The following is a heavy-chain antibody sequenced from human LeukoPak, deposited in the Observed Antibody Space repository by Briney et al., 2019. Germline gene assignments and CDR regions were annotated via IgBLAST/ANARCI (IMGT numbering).Heavy chain of an antibody. D-gene: IGHD2-2*01. Sequence: GGSLRLSCAASGFTFSSYGMHWVRQAPGKGLEWVAVIWYGGSNKYYADSVKGQFTISRDNSKNTLYLQMNSLRAEDTAVYYCAKDLCSSTSCRGAHAFDIWGQGTMVTVSS. CDR3: AKDLCSSTSCRGAHAFDI. CDR2: IWYGGSNK. J-gene: IGHJ3*02. CDR1: GFTFSSYG. V-gene: IGHV3-30*02.